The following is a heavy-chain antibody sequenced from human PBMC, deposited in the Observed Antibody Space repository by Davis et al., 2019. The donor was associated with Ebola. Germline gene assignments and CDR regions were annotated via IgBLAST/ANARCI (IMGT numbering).Heavy chain of an antibody. D-gene: IGHD2-15*01. Sequence: ASVKVSCKASGGTFSSYAISWVRQAPGQGLHWLGWINLNSGGPNYAQKFQGRVTMTRDTSSNTAYMELNGLKSDDTAVYFCARGGNIVVGVASTPPFLYWGQGTLVTVSS. CDR2: INLNSGGP. CDR1: GGTFSSYA. V-gene: IGHV1-2*02. CDR3: ARGGNIVVGVASTPPFLY. J-gene: IGHJ4*02.